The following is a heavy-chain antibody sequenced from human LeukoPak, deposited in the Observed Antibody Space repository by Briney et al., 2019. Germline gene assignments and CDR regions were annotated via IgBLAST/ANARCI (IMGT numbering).Heavy chain of an antibody. CDR3: ARGGGSYGGWFDP. CDR1: SYTFTNYG. V-gene: IGHV1-18*01. J-gene: IGHJ5*02. Sequence: ASVKVSCKASSYTFTNYGISWVRQAPGQGLEWMGWISAYNGYTDYAQKFQFRVTMTTDTSTSTAYMELRSLRSDDTAVYYCARGGGSYGGWFDPWGQGALVTVSS. D-gene: IGHD1-26*01. CDR2: ISAYNGYT.